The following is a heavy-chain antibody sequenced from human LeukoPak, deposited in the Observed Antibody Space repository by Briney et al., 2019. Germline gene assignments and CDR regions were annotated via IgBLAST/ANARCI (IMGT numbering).Heavy chain of an antibody. CDR3: AREVDSYSYAGTDY. V-gene: IGHV4-30-4*08. D-gene: IGHD5-18*01. CDR1: GGSISSGDYY. J-gene: IGHJ4*02. Sequence: SETLSLTCTVSGGSISSGDYYWSWIRQPPGKGLEWIGYIYYSGSTYYNPSLKSRVTISVDTSKNQFSLKLSSVTAADTAVYYCAREVDSYSYAGTDYWGQGTLVTVSS. CDR2: IYYSGST.